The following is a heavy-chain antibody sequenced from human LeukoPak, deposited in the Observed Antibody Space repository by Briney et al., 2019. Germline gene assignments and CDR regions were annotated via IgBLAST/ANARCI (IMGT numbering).Heavy chain of an antibody. V-gene: IGHV4-34*01. D-gene: IGHD3-22*01. J-gene: IGHJ4*02. Sequence: SETLSLTCGVYGESLNNYYWSWIRQPPGKGVEWIGEVNHSGVTKYHPSLKSRVTISLDTSKNQFSLKLTSVTAADTAVFYCARGVHYDNSGYYHRGFDFWGQGTLVTVSS. CDR1: GESLNNYY. CDR2: VNHSGVT. CDR3: ARGVHYDNSGYYHRGFDF.